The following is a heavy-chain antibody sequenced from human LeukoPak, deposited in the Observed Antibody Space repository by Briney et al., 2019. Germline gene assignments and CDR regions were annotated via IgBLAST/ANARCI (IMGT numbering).Heavy chain of an antibody. V-gene: IGHV1-8*01. D-gene: IGHD3-22*01. J-gene: IGHJ1*01. CDR3: ARGLRDSSGREYFEE. CDR1: GYTFTNFD. Sequence: ASVKVSCKASGYTFTNFDISWVRQAAGQRLEWMGWMNPNSGNTGYAQKFKGRVTMTGNTSINTAYMELSSLRSEDTAVYYCARGLRDSSGREYFEEWGQGTLVTVSS. CDR2: MNPNSGNT.